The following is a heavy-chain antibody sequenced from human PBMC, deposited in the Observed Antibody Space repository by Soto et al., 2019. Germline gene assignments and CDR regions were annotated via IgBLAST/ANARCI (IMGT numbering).Heavy chain of an antibody. CDR3: AVRGIVSSYYYGLDV. Sequence: GSLRLSCAASGFTFSSYAMSWVRQAPGQGLEWVSRISSDESRISYADSVKGRFTISRDNAKNTLYLEMNSLRAEDTAVYYCAVRGIVSSYYYGLDVWGQGTTVTVS. D-gene: IGHD2-15*01. CDR1: GFTFSSYA. J-gene: IGHJ6*02. V-gene: IGHV3-74*01. CDR2: ISSDESRI.